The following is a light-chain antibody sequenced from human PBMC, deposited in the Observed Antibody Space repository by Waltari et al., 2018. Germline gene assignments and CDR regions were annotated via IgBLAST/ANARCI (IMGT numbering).Light chain of an antibody. CDR3: LQDYNYPWT. CDR1: QGIRND. J-gene: IGKJ1*01. V-gene: IGKV1-6*01. Sequence: AIQMTQSPSSLSASVGDRVTITCRASQGIRNDLGWYQQKPGKAPKLLIYAASSLQSGVPSRLRGSGSGTDFTLTISSLQPEDFATYYCLQDYNYPWTFGQGTKVEIK. CDR2: AAS.